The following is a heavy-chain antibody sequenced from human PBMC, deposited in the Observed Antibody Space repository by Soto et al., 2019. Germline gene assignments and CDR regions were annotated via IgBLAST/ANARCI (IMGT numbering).Heavy chain of an antibody. D-gene: IGHD2-2*01. CDR1: GYTFTSYD. J-gene: IGHJ6*02. CDR3: ARGYCISTSCSISYYYYGMDV. CDR2: MNPNSGNT. V-gene: IGHV1-8*01. Sequence: GPSVKVSCKASGYTFTSYDINWVRQATGQGLERMGWMNPNSGNTGYAQKFQGRVTMTRNTSISTAYMELSSLRSEDTAVYYCARGYCISTSCSISYYYYGMDVWGQGTTVTVSS.